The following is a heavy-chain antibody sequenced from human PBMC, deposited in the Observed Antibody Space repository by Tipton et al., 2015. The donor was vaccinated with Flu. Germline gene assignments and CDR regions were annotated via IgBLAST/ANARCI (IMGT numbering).Heavy chain of an antibody. Sequence: TLSLTCTVSGGSISSSSYYWGWIRQPPGKGLEWIGSIYYSGSTHYNPSLKSRVTISVDTSKNQFSLKLSSVTAVDTAVYYCAREPLAVADYWGQGTLVTVSS. CDR1: GGSISSSSYY. CDR2: IYYSGST. CDR3: AREPLAVADY. D-gene: IGHD6-19*01. V-gene: IGHV4-39*07. J-gene: IGHJ4*02.